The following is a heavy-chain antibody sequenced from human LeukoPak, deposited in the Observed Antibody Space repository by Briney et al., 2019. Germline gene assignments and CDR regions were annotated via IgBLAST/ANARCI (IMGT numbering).Heavy chain of an antibody. V-gene: IGHV1-69*01. Sequence: SVKVSCKASGGTFSSYAISWVRQAPGQGLEWMGGIIPIFGTANYAQKFQGRVTITADESTSTAYMELSSLRSEDTAVCYCARGGVAVAAENWFDPWGQGTLVTVSS. J-gene: IGHJ5*02. CDR3: ARGGVAVAAENWFDP. CDR1: GGTFSSYA. D-gene: IGHD6-19*01. CDR2: IIPIFGTA.